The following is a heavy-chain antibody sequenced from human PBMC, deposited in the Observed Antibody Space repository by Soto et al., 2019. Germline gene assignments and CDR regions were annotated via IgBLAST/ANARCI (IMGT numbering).Heavy chain of an antibody. CDR2: IWYDGSNK. CDR3: ARLSRDGYNLFDY. CDR1: GFTFSSDG. J-gene: IGHJ4*02. Sequence: QVQLVEAGGGVVQPGRSLRLSCAASGFTFSSDGMHWVRQAPGKGLEWVAVIWYDGSNKYYADSVKGRFTISRDNSKNTLYLQMNSLRAEDTAVYYCARLSRDGYNLFDYWGQGTLVTVSS. D-gene: IGHD5-12*01. V-gene: IGHV3-33*01.